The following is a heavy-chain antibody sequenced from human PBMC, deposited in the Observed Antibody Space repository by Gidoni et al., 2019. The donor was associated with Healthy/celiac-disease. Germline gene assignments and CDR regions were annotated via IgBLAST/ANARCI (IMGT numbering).Heavy chain of an antibody. CDR1: GFTFSSYG. D-gene: IGHD1-26*01. CDR2: ISYDGSNK. Sequence: QVQLVESGGGVVQPGRSLRLSCAASGFTFSSYGMHWVRQAPGKGLEWVAVISYDGSNKYYADSVKGRFTISRDNSKNTLYLQMNSLRAEDTAVYYCAKSISGSGDFDYWGQGTLVTVSS. J-gene: IGHJ4*02. V-gene: IGHV3-30*18. CDR3: AKSISGSGDFDY.